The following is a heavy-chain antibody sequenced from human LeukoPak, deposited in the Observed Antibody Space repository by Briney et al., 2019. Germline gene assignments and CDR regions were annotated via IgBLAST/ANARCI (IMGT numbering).Heavy chain of an antibody. J-gene: IGHJ6*02. D-gene: IGHD1-7*01. V-gene: IGHV4-59*12. CDR2: ISYSGST. CDR1: GGSISSYY. CDR3: ASQSNYDYYYYGMDV. Sequence: NPSETLSLTCTVSGGSISSYYWSWIRQPPGKGLEWIGYISYSGSTYYNPSLKSRVTMSVDTSKNQFSLKLSSVTAADTAVYYCASQSNYDYYYYGMDVWGQGTTVTVSS.